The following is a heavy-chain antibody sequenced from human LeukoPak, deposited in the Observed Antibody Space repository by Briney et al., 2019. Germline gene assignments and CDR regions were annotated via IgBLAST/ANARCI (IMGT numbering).Heavy chain of an antibody. V-gene: IGHV7-4-1*02. CDR2: INTNTGNP. D-gene: IGHD3-3*01. CDR3: ARDQGRGITIFGVVIPTDYYYYGMDV. Sequence: ASVKVSCKASGYTFTSYAMNWVRQAPGQGLEWMGWINTNTGNPTYAQGFTGRVVFSLDTSVSTAYLQISSLKAEDTAVYYCARDQGRGITIFGVVIPTDYYYYGMDVWGQGTTVTVFS. J-gene: IGHJ6*02. CDR1: GYTFTSYA.